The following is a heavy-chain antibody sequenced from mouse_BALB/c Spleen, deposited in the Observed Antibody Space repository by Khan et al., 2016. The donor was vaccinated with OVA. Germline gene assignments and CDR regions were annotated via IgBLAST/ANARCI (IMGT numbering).Heavy chain of an antibody. D-gene: IGHD1-1*01. CDR3: ATSYFYGYYFDY. CDR2: ISGDSNTI. V-gene: IGHV5-17*02. Sequence: EVHLVESGGGLVQPGGSRKLPCAASGFTFNSYGMHWVRQAPEKGLEWVAYISGDSNTIYYTDTVKGRFTISRDNPKNTLFLQMTSLMSEDTAMYYCATSYFYGYYFDYWGPGTTLTVS. CDR1: GFTFNSYG. J-gene: IGHJ2*01.